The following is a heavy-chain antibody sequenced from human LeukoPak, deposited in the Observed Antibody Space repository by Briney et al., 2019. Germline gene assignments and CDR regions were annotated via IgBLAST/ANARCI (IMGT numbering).Heavy chain of an antibody. Sequence: SETLSLTCVVSGGSISSTSYYWGWIRQPPGKGLEWIGSIYYSGSTYYSPSLKSRVTISVDTSKNQFSLKLSSVTAADTAVYYCARELAAAGSYYYYMDVWGKGTTVTVSS. CDR2: IYYSGST. V-gene: IGHV4-39*07. CDR1: GGSISSTSYY. J-gene: IGHJ6*03. CDR3: ARELAAAGSYYYYMDV. D-gene: IGHD6-13*01.